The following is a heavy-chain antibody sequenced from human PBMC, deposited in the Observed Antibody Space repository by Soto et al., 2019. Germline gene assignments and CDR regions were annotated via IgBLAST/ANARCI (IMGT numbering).Heavy chain of an antibody. D-gene: IGHD2-2*01. CDR2: ISSSSSYI. V-gene: IGHV3-21*01. CDR3: ARDPISTADIVVVPAADTNWFDP. J-gene: IGHJ5*02. Sequence: EVQLVESGGGLVKPGGSLRLSCAASGFTFSSYSMNWVRQAPGKGLEWVSSISSSSSYIYYADSVKGRFTISRDNAKNSLYLQMNSLRAEDTAVYYCARDPISTADIVVVPAADTNWFDPWGQGTLVTVSS. CDR1: GFTFSSYS.